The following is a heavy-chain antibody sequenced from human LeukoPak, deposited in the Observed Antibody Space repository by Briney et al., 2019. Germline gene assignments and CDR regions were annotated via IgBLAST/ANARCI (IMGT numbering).Heavy chain of an antibody. V-gene: IGHV3-21*01. J-gene: IGHJ4*02. Sequence: ASVKVSCKASGYTFTSYDINWVRQAPGKGLEWVSSISSSSSYIYYADSVKGRFTISRDNAKNSLYLQMNSLRAEDTAVYYCARESGSYLRYYFDYWGQGTLVTVSS. D-gene: IGHD1-26*01. CDR1: GYTFTSYD. CDR3: ARESGSYLRYYFDY. CDR2: ISSSSSYI.